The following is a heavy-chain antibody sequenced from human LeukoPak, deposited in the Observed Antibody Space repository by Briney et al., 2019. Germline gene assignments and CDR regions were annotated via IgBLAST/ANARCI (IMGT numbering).Heavy chain of an antibody. J-gene: IGHJ4*02. V-gene: IGHV1-8*01. CDR3: AKDTRANPGVDY. D-gene: IGHD2-2*01. CDR1: GYTFTSYD. Sequence: ASVKVSCKASGYTFTSYDINWVRQATGQGLEWMGWMNPNSGNTGYAQKFQGRVTMTRNTSISTAYMELSSLRAEDTAVYYCAKDTRANPGVDYWGQGTLVTVSS. CDR2: MNPNSGNT.